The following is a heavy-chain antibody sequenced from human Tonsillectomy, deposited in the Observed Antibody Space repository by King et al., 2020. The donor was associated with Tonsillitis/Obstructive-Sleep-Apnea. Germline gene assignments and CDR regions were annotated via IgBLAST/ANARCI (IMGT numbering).Heavy chain of an antibody. D-gene: IGHD3-3*01. CDR1: GFTFSNAW. V-gene: IGHV3-15*01. Sequence: VQLVESGGGLVKPGGSLRLSCAASGFTFSNAWMSWVRQAPGKGLEWVGRIKSKTDGGTTDYAAPGKGSFTISRDDSKNTLYLQMNSLKTEDTAVYYCTTDGEVYDFWSGYYNDYWGQGTLVTVSS. CDR3: TTDGEVYDFWSGYYNDY. CDR2: IKSKTDGGTT. J-gene: IGHJ4*02.